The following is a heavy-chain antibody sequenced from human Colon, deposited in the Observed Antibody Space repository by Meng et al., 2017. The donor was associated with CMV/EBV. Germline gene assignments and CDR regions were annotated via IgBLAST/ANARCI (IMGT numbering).Heavy chain of an antibody. CDR3: ARDHFYYFDY. Sequence: GESLKISCAASGFTFSSHGMHWVRQAPGKGLEWVAFISHDETYKHYSDSVRGRFTLSRDNSRNTLYLQMNSVKVADTAVYYCARDHFYYFDYWGQGTLVTVSS. D-gene: IGHD2/OR15-2a*01. J-gene: IGHJ4*02. CDR2: ISHDETYK. V-gene: IGHV3-30*02. CDR1: GFTFSSHG.